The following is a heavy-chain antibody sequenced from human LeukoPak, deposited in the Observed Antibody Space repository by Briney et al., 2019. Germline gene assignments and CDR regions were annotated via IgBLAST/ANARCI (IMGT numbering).Heavy chain of an antibody. CDR3: AKDLMDTAMPPADY. Sequence: GGSLRLSCAASGFTFSSYSMNWVRQAPGKGLEWVSYISSSSTTIYYADSVKGRFTISRDNSKNTLYLQMNSLRAEDTAVYYCAKDLMDTAMPPADYWGQGTLVTVSS. V-gene: IGHV3-48*01. CDR2: ISSSSTTI. D-gene: IGHD5-18*01. J-gene: IGHJ4*02. CDR1: GFTFSSYS.